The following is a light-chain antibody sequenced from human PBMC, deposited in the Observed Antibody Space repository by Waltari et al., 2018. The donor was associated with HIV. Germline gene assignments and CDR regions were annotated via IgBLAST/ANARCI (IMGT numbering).Light chain of an antibody. Sequence: SQLPQPPSVAVSPGQTAKTTCSGDGMPDHYVYVYQQKPGQAPRLVRYKGTERPSGIPELFAGSISGTTVTLTIVGVQPEDEADHYCQSANSDNTYNWVFGGGTKLTVL. CDR3: QSANSDNTYNWV. V-gene: IGLV3-25*03. J-gene: IGLJ3*02. CDR1: GMPDHY. CDR2: KGT.